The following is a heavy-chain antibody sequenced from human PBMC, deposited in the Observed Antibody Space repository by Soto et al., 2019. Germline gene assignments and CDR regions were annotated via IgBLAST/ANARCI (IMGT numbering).Heavy chain of an antibody. CDR3: ARANNWDYRTPYDFDY. J-gene: IGHJ4*02. CDR2: IYGNDDQ. CDR1: GFSLNTSGVG. D-gene: IGHD1-7*01. V-gene: IGHV2-5*01. Sequence: QITLKESGPTLVKPPQPLTLTCTFSGFSLNTSGVGVGWVRQPPGKALEWLAVIYGNDDQRYNLFLKNSLTITKDTSRDQVVLTRTHTDPVDTATYYCARANNWDYRTPYDFDYGGEGTLVTVS.